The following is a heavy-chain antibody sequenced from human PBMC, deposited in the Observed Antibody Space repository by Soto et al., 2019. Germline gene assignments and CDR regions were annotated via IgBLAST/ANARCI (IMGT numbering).Heavy chain of an antibody. D-gene: IGHD3-3*01. CDR2: ITDSSDTV. Sequence: EVQLVESGGGLVQPGGSLRLSCVASAFSFSNYNMNWVRQAPGKGLEWVSYITDSSDTVHYADSVRGRFTISRDNAESSLYLQMNSLRDEDTAVYFCARDFGHGYYLDYWGRGTLVTVSS. CDR3: ARDFGHGYYLDY. J-gene: IGHJ4*02. V-gene: IGHV3-48*02. CDR1: AFSFSNYN.